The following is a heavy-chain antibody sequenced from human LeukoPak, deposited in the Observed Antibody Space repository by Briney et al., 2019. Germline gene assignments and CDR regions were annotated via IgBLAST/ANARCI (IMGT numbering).Heavy chain of an antibody. CDR2: IRSKAYGGTT. CDR3: TRGGPGYDYVWGSYRYTDDY. Sequence: PGGSLRLSCSASGFTFGDYAMSWFRQAPGKGLEWVGFIRSKAYGGTTEYAASVKGRFTISRDASKSIAYLQMNSLKTEDTAVYYCTRGGPGYDYVWGSYRYTDDYWGQGTLVTVSS. V-gene: IGHV3-49*03. D-gene: IGHD3-16*02. CDR1: GFTFGDYA. J-gene: IGHJ4*02.